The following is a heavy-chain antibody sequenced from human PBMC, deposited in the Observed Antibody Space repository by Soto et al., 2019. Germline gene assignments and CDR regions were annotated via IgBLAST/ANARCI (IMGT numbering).Heavy chain of an antibody. CDR1: GGSVSSGSYY. D-gene: IGHD2-2*02. J-gene: IGHJ5*02. CDR3: AIQSDCSSTSCYNP. CDR2: IYYSGTT. V-gene: IGHV4-61*01. Sequence: SETLSLTCTVSGGSVSSGSYYWTWIRQPPGKGLEWLGYIYYSGTTNYNPPLKSRITISVDTSGNQFSLKLSSVTAADTAVYYCAIQSDCSSTSCYNPWGQGTLVTVSS.